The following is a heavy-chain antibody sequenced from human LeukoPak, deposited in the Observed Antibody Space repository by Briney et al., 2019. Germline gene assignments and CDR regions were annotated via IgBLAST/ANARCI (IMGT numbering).Heavy chain of an antibody. Sequence: ASVKISCKVSGYTFTDYYMHWVQQAPGKGLEWMRLVDPEDGETIYAEKFQGKITITPDTSTDTAYMELSSLRSENTAVYCCATDDYWGQGTLVTVSS. V-gene: IGHV1-69-2*01. J-gene: IGHJ4*02. CDR3: ATDDY. CDR1: GYTFTDYY. CDR2: VDPEDGET.